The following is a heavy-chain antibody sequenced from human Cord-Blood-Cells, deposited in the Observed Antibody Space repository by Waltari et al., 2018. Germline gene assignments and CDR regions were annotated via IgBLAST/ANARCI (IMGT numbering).Heavy chain of an antibody. CDR3: ARTSSPYSSPDY. CDR1: GYSCPSSW. D-gene: IGHD6-13*01. V-gene: IGHV5-51*01. Sequence: EVQLAQSGAEGKKPGESLTISCKGSGYSCPSSWLGWVRQMPGKGLEWMGIIYPGDSDTRYSPSFQGQVTISADKSISTAYLQWSSLKASDTAMYYCARTSSPYSSPDYWGQGTLVTVSS. J-gene: IGHJ4*02. CDR2: IYPGDSDT.